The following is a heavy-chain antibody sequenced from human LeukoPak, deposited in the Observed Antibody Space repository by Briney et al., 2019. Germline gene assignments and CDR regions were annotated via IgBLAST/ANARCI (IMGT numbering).Heavy chain of an antibody. CDR1: GYTFTSYD. D-gene: IGHD3-10*01. V-gene: IGHV1-8*01. CDR2: MNPNSGNT. CDR3: ARLGGSGSYLQGDYYYYGMDV. J-gene: IGHJ6*02. Sequence: GASVKVSCKASGYTFTSYDINWVRQAAGQGLEWMGWMNPNSGNTGYAQKFQGRVTMTRNTSISTAYMELSSLRSEDTAVYCCARLGGSGSYLQGDYYYYGMDVWGQGTTVTVSS.